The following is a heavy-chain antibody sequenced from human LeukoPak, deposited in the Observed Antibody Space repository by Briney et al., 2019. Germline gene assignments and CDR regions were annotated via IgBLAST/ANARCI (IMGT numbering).Heavy chain of an antibody. J-gene: IGHJ6*02. CDR2: IDDSGVIR. CDR1: GFTFKTHA. CDR3: AKRLKRNYYYHYALDV. Sequence: GGSLRLSCAASGFTFKTHAMSWVRQAPGKGLEWVSRIDDSGVIRSYADSVKGRFTISRDNSKMTLTLQMNSLRAEDTAVYYCAKRLKRNYYYHYALDVWGQGTTVTVSS. D-gene: IGHD3-22*01. V-gene: IGHV3-23*01.